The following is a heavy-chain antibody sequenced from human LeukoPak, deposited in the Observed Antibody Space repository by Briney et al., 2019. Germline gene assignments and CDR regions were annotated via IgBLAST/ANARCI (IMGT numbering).Heavy chain of an antibody. J-gene: IGHJ6*02. D-gene: IGHD4-23*01. CDR1: GGSFSGYY. CDR2: INHSGST. V-gene: IGHV4-34*01. Sequence: PSETLSLTCAVYGGSFSGYYWSWIRQPPGKGLEWIGEINHSGSTNYNPSLKSRVTISVDTSKNQFSLKLSSVTAADTAVYYCARDRYDYGGLPAGYGMDVWGQGTTVTVSS. CDR3: ARDRYDYGGLPAGYGMDV.